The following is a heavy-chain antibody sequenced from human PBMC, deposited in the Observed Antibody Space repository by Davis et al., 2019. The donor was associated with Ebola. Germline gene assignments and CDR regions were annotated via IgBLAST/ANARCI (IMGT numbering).Heavy chain of an antibody. CDR1: GGSISSYY. J-gene: IGHJ5*02. CDR3: ARENGFLGIDP. CDR2: IYYSGST. Sequence: SETLSLTCTVSGGSISSYYWSWIRQPPGKGLEWIGYIYYSGSTNYNPSLKSRVTISVDTSKNQFSLKLSSVTAADTAVYYCARENGFLGIDPWGQGTPVTVSS. D-gene: IGHD3-3*01. V-gene: IGHV4-59*01.